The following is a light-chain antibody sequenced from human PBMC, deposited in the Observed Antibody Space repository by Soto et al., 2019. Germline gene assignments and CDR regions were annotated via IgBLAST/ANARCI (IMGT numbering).Light chain of an antibody. CDR1: SSDVGRYNY. CDR2: EVS. Sequence: QSALTQPASVSGSPGQSITISCTGTSSDVGRYNYVSWYQQHPGKAPKLMIYEVSNRPSGVSNRFSASKSGNTASLTISGLQAEDEADYYCTSYTSSTTWVFGGGTKLTV. V-gene: IGLV2-14*01. CDR3: TSYTSSTTWV. J-gene: IGLJ3*02.